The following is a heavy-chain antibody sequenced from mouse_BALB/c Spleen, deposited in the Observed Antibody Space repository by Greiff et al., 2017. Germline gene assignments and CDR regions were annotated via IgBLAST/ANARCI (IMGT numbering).Heavy chain of an antibody. D-gene: IGHD1-1*01. CDR2: IYPGNSDT. CDR1: GYSFTSYW. J-gene: IGHJ4*01. V-gene: IGHV1-5*01. Sequence: DVQLQESGTVLARPGASVKMSCKASGYSFTSYWMHWVKQRPGQGLEWIGAIYPGNSDTSYNQKFKGKAKLTAVTSASTAYMELSSLTNEDSAVYYCTRYYYGSSYAMDYWGQGTSVTVSS. CDR3: TRYYYGSSYAMDY.